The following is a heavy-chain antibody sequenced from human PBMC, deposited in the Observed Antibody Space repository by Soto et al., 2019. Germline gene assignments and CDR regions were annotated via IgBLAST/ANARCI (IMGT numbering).Heavy chain of an antibody. J-gene: IGHJ4*02. CDR2: IYWDDDK. D-gene: IGHD4-17*01. V-gene: IGHV2-5*02. CDR3: THKYRDFEMGY. CDR1: GCSLTTTGVG. Sequence: QITLKESGPTLVKPTQTLTLTCTFSGCSLTTTGVGVGWVRQPPGKALEWLALIYWDDDKRYSPSLKSRLTITKDTSRNQVVLTMTNVDPVDTATYYCTHKYRDFEMGYWVQGTLVTVSS.